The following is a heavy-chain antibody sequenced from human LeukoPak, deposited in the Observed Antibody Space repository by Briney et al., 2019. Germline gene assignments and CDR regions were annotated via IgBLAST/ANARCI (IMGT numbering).Heavy chain of an antibody. CDR2: IIPILGIA. J-gene: IGHJ6*02. D-gene: IGHD4-17*01. Sequence: ASVTVSCKASGGTFSSYAISWVRQAPGQGLEWMGRIIPILGIANYAQKFQGRVTITADKSTSTAYKELSSLRSEDTAVYYCARDPTTVTLYYYYYGMDVWGQGATVIVS. V-gene: IGHV1-69*04. CDR1: GGTFSSYA. CDR3: ARDPTTVTLYYYYYGMDV.